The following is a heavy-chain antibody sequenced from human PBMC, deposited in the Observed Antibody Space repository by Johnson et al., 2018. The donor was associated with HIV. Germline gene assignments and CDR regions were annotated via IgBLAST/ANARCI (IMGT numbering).Heavy chain of an antibody. CDR1: GFIFSNYA. V-gene: IGHV3-64*01. D-gene: IGHD7-27*01. J-gene: IGHJ3*02. Sequence: MQLVESGGGLVQPGGSLSLSCAASGFIFSNYAMHWVRQAPGKALQYVPSISNNGGSTYYAHSVQVRFTISRDNYKNTLSLQMGSLRADDIAVYYCARRTVSELGDAFDIWGQGTMVTVSS. CDR3: ARRTVSELGDAFDI. CDR2: ISNNGGST.